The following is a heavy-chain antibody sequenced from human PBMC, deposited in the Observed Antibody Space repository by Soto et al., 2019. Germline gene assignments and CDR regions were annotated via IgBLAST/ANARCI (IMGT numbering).Heavy chain of an antibody. CDR3: ARDGYGYSSGWYPSWFDP. D-gene: IGHD6-19*01. J-gene: IGHJ5*02. CDR1: GYTFTGYY. Sequence: ASVKVSCKASGYTFTGYYMHWVRQAPGQGLEWMGWINPNSGGTNYAQKFQGWVTMTRDTSISTAYMELSRLRSDDTAVYYCARDGYGYSSGWYPSWFDPRGQGTLVTVS. CDR2: INPNSGGT. V-gene: IGHV1-2*04.